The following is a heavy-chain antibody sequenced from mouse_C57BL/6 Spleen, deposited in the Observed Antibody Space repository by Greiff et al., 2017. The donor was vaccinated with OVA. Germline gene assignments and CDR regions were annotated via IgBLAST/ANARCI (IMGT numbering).Heavy chain of an antibody. V-gene: IGHV1-18*01. CDR1: GYTFTDYN. D-gene: IGHD1-1*01. CDR2: INPNNGGT. J-gene: IGHJ3*01. Sequence: VQLQQSGPELVKPGASVKIPCKASGYTFTDYNMDWVKQSHGKSLEWIGDINPNNGGTIYNQKFKGKATLTVDKSSSTAYMELRSLTSEDTAVYYCARGVGSSYPLFAYWGQGTLVTVSA. CDR3: ARGVGSSYPLFAY.